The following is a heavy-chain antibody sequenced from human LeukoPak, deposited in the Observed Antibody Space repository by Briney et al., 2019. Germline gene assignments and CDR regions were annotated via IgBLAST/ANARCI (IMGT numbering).Heavy chain of an antibody. D-gene: IGHD7-27*01. Sequence: SQTLSLTCTVSGGSISSGNYYWNWIRQHPGKGLECIGFISYSGNTYYNPSLKSRVTISEDASKNQLSLRLTSVTAADTAVYYCAREKVTGDLYYFDYWGQGTLVTVSS. CDR2: ISYSGNT. CDR3: AREKVTGDLYYFDY. CDR1: GGSISSGNYY. J-gene: IGHJ4*02. V-gene: IGHV4-31*03.